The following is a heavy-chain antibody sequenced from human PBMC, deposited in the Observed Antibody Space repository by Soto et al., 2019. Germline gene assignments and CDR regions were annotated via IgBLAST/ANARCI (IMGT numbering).Heavy chain of an antibody. Sequence: ASVKVSCKASGYSFTDYHIHWVRQAPGQGLEWLGRINPKSGGTSTAQKFQGWVTMTTDTSISTASMELTRLTSDDTAIYYCARGDSTDCSNGVCSFFYNHDMDVWAQGTTVTVSS. J-gene: IGHJ6*02. D-gene: IGHD2-8*01. V-gene: IGHV1-2*04. CDR2: INPKSGGT. CDR1: GYSFTDYH. CDR3: ARGDSTDCSNGVCSFFYNHDMDV.